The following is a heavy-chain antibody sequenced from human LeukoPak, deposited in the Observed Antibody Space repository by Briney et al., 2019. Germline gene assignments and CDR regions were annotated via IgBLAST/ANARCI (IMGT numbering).Heavy chain of an antibody. D-gene: IGHD2-15*01. Sequence: GGSLRLSCAASGFTFSSYAMHWVRQAPGKGLEYVSGISSDGGSPFHVNSVKGRFTISRDNSKDTLYLQMGSLRAEDMAVHYCAREYCSGGRCQYYFDYWGQGTLVTVSS. CDR3: AREYCSGGRCQYYFDY. CDR1: GFTFSSYA. V-gene: IGHV3-64*01. J-gene: IGHJ4*02. CDR2: ISSDGGSP.